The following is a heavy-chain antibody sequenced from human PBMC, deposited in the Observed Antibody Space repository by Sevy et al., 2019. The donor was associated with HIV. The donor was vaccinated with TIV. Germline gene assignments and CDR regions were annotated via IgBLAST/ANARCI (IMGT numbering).Heavy chain of an antibody. Sequence: AAVKVSCKTSGGSINSHAIVWVRQAPRQGLERMGGIIPIFGTTTYAQRFQGRVTITADGLSNTVYLELRSLRSEDTAVYYCAGDSGGSMLNTHNWFDPWGQGTLVTVSS. CDR3: AGDSGGSMLNTHNWFDP. D-gene: IGHD2-8*02. CDR1: GGSINSHA. CDR2: IIPIFGTT. J-gene: IGHJ5*02. V-gene: IGHV1-69*13.